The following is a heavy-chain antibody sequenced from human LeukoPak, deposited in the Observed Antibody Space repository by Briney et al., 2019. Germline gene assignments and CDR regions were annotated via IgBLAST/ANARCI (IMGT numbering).Heavy chain of an antibody. Sequence: ASVKVSCKASGYTFTSYGINWVRQTPGQGLEWMGWISVYNGNTNYAQKFQGRVTMTTDTSTSTAYMEVRSLRSDDTAVYYCARDLCGYSYCHYYGMDVWGQGTTVTVSS. CDR3: ARDLCGYSYCHYYGMDV. V-gene: IGHV1-18*01. CDR2: ISVYNGNT. CDR1: GYTFTSYG. J-gene: IGHJ6*02. D-gene: IGHD5-18*01.